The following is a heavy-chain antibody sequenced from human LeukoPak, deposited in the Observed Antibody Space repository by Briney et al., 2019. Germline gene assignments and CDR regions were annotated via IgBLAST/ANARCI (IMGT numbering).Heavy chain of an antibody. D-gene: IGHD2-2*01. J-gene: IGHJ4*02. V-gene: IGHV3-7*01. Sequence: GGSLSLSCAASGFTFSSYWMSWVRQAPGKGLEWVANIKQDGSEKYYVDSVKGRFTISRDNAKNSLYLQMSSLRAEDTAVYYCARRYCSSTSCYPHFDYWGQGTLVTVSS. CDR1: GFTFSSYW. CDR2: IKQDGSEK. CDR3: ARRYCSSTSCYPHFDY.